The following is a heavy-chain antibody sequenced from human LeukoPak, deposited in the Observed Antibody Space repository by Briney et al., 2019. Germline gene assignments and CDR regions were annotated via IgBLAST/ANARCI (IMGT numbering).Heavy chain of an antibody. V-gene: IGHV3-73*01. CDR1: GFTFSGSA. D-gene: IGHD1-26*01. CDR3: TRQGGSYFTGY. CDR2: IRSKANSYAT. Sequence: PGGSLRLSCAASGFTFSGSAMHWVRQAAGKGLEWVGRIRSKANSYATAYAASVKGSFTISRDDSKNTAYLQINSLKTEDTAVYYCTRQGGSYFTGYWGQGTLVTVSS. J-gene: IGHJ4*02.